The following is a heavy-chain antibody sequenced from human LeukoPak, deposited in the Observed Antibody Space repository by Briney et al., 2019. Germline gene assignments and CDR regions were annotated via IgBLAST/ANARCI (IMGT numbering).Heavy chain of an antibody. Sequence: GESLKISCQISGYSFTSYWIGWVRQVPGKGLEWMGVIYPGDFDTRYSPAFQGQVPISADKSISTAYLQWSSLKASDTAMYYCARHVSLRQSRAFDIWGQGTMVTVSS. D-gene: IGHD5/OR15-5a*01. CDR3: ARHVSLRQSRAFDI. V-gene: IGHV5-51*01. J-gene: IGHJ3*02. CDR2: IYPGDFDT. CDR1: GYSFTSYW.